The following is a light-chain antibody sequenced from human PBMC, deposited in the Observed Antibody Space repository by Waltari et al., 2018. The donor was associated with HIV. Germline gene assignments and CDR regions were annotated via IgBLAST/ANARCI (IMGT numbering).Light chain of an antibody. Sequence: QSVLTQPPSASGAPGQRVTISCSGSSSTIETDNVYWYQQFPGAAPKLLIYKDTQRPSGVPDRFTGSKSGTSASLAIGGLRSDDEADYYCVGWDSRLRGYVFGAGTKVTVL. CDR2: KDT. CDR3: VGWDSRLRGYV. J-gene: IGLJ1*01. CDR1: SSTIETDN. V-gene: IGLV1-47*01.